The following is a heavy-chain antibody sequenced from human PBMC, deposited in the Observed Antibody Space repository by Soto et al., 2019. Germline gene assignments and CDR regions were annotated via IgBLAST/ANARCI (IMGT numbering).Heavy chain of an antibody. D-gene: IGHD3-10*01. Sequence: PSETLSLTCAVSGVSVTRDTSYWSWIRQPPGKGLEWIGDISYSGDTNYNSSLKTRVTISADTSKNHFSLTLTSMTAADTPLYYCVKGGSHWFDPWGQGALVTVSS. CDR2: ISYSGDT. V-gene: IGHV4-61*03. J-gene: IGHJ5*02. CDR3: VKGGSHWFDP. CDR1: GVSVTRDTSY.